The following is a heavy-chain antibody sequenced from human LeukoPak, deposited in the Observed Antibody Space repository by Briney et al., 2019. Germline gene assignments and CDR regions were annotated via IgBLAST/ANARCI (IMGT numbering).Heavy chain of an antibody. Sequence: PGGSLRLSCAASGFTFSSYSMNWVRQAPGKGLEWVSYISSSGSTIYYADSVKGRFTISRDNSKNTLYLQMNSLRAEDTAVYYCAKDRQWTFDYWGQGTLVTVSS. CDR1: GFTFSSYS. CDR2: ISSSGSTI. V-gene: IGHV3-48*01. D-gene: IGHD6-19*01. CDR3: AKDRQWTFDY. J-gene: IGHJ4*02.